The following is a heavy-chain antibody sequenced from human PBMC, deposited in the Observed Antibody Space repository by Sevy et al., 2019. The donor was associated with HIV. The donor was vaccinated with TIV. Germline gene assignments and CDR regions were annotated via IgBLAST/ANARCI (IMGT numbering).Heavy chain of an antibody. D-gene: IGHD4-4*01. J-gene: IGHJ6*02. CDR2: ISSSGSYI. V-gene: IGHV3-21*01. CDR3: AREDYSNYYFYAMDV. Sequence: GGSLRLSCAASGFIFSNYGMNWVRQAPGKGLESVSSISSSGSYIYYGDSMKGRFTISRDNAKNSLFLQMNSLRAEDTAVYYCAREDYSNYYFYAMDVWGQGTTVTVSS. CDR1: GFIFSNYG.